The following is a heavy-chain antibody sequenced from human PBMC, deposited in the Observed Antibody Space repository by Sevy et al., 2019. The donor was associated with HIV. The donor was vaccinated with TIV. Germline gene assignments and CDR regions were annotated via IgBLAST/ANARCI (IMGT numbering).Heavy chain of an antibody. D-gene: IGHD2-8*01. J-gene: IGHJ4*02. CDR1: GFNFNIYS. CDR2: LSFGCGKI. Sequence: GGSLRLSCAVSGFNFNIYSMSWVRQAPGKGLEWVSTLSFGCGKINYADSVKGRFIISRDNSKNTLYLQMNSLRAEDTAVYFCAREGCTRPHDFWGQGTLVTVSS. V-gene: IGHV3-23*01. CDR3: AREGCTRPHDF.